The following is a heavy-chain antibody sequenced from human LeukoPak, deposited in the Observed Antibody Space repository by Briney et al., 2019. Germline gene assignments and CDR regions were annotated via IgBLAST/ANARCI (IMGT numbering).Heavy chain of an antibody. V-gene: IGHV3-9*01. J-gene: IGHJ4*02. CDR3: AKARGYSYGSDFDY. CDR1: GFTFDDYA. CDR2: ISWNSGSI. D-gene: IGHD5-18*01. Sequence: GRSLRLSCAASGFTFDDYAMHWVRQAPGKGLGWVSGISWNSGSIGYADSVKGRFTISRDNAKNSLYLQMNSLRAEDTALYYCAKARGYSYGSDFDYWGQGTLVTVSS.